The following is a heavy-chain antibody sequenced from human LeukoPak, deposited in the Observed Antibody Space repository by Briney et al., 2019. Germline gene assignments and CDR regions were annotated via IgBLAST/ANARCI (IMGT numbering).Heavy chain of an antibody. CDR1: GFTFSSYA. CDR2: ISGSGGST. D-gene: IGHD3-16*01. V-gene: IGHV3-23*01. Sequence: GGSLRLSCAASGFTFSSYAMSWVRKAPGKGLEWVSAISGSGGSTYYADSVKGRFTISRDNSKNTLYLQMNSRRAEDTAVYYCAKDRGKGAAFDIWGQGTMVTVSS. CDR3: AKDRGKGAAFDI. J-gene: IGHJ3*02.